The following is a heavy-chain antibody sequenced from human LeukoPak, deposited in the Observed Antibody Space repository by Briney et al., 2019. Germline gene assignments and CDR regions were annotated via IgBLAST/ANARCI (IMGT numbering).Heavy chain of an antibody. Sequence: SGTLSLTCAVSGGSISSNNWWSWVRQPPGKGLEWIGEIYHSGSTTYNPSLKSRVTISVDESKNQFSLKLSSVTAADTAVYYCARNGDLCIDYWGQGTLVTVSS. CDR2: IYHSGST. J-gene: IGHJ4*02. D-gene: IGHD4-17*01. V-gene: IGHV4-4*02. CDR1: GGSISSNNW. CDR3: ARNGDLCIDY.